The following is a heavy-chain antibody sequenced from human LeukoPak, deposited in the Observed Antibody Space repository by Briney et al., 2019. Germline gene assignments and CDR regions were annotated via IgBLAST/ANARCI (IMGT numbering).Heavy chain of an antibody. CDR2: IRYDGSNK. D-gene: IGHD6-19*01. J-gene: IGHJ6*03. Sequence: GGSLRLPCAASEFTFSSFAMSWVRQPPGKGLEWVAFIRYDGSNKYYADSVKGRFTISRDNSKNTLYLQMNSLRAEDTAVYYCARDGVLAVGGIYYYYYYMDVWGKGTTVTVSS. CDR3: ARDGVLAVGGIYYYYYYMDV. CDR1: EFTFSSFA. V-gene: IGHV3-30*02.